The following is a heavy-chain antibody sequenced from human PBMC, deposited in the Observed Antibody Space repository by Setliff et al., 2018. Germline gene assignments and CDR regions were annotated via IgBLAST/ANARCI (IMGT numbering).Heavy chain of an antibody. J-gene: IGHJ3*02. CDR1: W. D-gene: IGHD6-19*01. Sequence: WWSWVRQPPGKGLEWIGEIYHSGSTNYNPSLKSRVTISVDTSKNQFSLKLSSVTAADTAVYYCARDRVGSGWPDAFDIWGQGTMVTVSS. CDR2: IYHSGST. CDR3: ARDRVGSGWPDAFDI. V-gene: IGHV4-4*02.